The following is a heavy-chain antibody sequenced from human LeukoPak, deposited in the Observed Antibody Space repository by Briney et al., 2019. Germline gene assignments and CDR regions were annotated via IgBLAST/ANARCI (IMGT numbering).Heavy chain of an antibody. J-gene: IGHJ4*02. CDR1: GYTFTSYG. CDR3: TRAYVQDY. CDR2: MNPNSGNT. D-gene: IGHD3-16*01. Sequence: ASVKVSCKASGYTFTSYGISWVRQAPGQGLEWMGWMNPNSGNTGYAQKFQGRVTMTRNTSISTAYMELNSLRSEDTAVYYCTRAYVQDYWGQGTLVTVSS. V-gene: IGHV1-8*02.